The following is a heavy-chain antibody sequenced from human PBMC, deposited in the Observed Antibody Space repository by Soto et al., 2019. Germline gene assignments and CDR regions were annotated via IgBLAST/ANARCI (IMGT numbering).Heavy chain of an antibody. CDR3: ARGTYYYVCDTYRPHDY. CDR2: INGDGSFT. Sequence: GGSLRLSCAASGFSFSGYWMHWVRQAPGKGLVWVSRINGDGSFTSYADSVKGRFTISRDNPKNTLFLQMNSLRDEDTAVYYCARGTYYYVCDTYRPHDYWGQGALVTVSS. J-gene: IGHJ4*02. CDR1: GFSFSGYW. D-gene: IGHD3-16*02. V-gene: IGHV3-74*01.